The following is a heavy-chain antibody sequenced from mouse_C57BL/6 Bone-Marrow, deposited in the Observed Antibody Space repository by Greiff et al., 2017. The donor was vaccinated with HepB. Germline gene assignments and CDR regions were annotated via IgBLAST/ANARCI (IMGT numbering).Heavy chain of an antibody. Sequence: QVQLQQPGAELVKPGASVKLSCKASGYTFTSYWMQWVKQRPGQGLEWIGEIDPSDSYTNYNQKFKGKATLTVDTSSSTAYMQLSSLTSEDSAVYYCARRHYGSTPYYFDYWGQGTTLTVSS. D-gene: IGHD1-1*01. CDR1: GYTFTSYW. V-gene: IGHV1-50*01. J-gene: IGHJ2*01. CDR3: ARRHYGSTPYYFDY. CDR2: IDPSDSYT.